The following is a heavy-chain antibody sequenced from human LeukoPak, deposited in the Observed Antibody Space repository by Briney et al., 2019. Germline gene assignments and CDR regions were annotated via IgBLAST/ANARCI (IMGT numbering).Heavy chain of an antibody. CDR1: GGSISSSDW. Sequence: PSETLSLTCAVSGGSISSSDWWSWVRQPPGKGLEWIGEIYHSGSTNYNPSLKSRVTISLDTSRNQFSLKLNSVTAADTAVYYCAKSNGYGLVDIWGQGTMVTVSS. V-gene: IGHV4-4*02. D-gene: IGHD3-10*01. CDR3: AKSNGYGLVDI. J-gene: IGHJ3*02. CDR2: IYHSGST.